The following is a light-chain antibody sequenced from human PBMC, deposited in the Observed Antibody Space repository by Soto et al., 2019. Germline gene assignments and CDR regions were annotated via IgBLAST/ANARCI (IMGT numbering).Light chain of an antibody. CDR3: QQYGYSFWT. V-gene: IGKV3-20*01. Sequence: ELVLTQSPGTLSLAPGERATLPYRVGHSVSSSYLAWYQQKPGQALRVVIYSASSRATGIPDRFSGSGSGTDYTLTISRLEPEDSAVYYCQQYGYSFWTFGQGTKVDI. CDR2: SAS. CDR1: HSVSSSY. J-gene: IGKJ1*01.